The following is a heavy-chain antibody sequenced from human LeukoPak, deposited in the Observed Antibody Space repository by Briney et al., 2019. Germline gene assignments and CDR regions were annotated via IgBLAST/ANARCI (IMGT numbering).Heavy chain of an antibody. CDR2: IYPGDSDT. J-gene: IGHJ4*02. V-gene: IGHV5-51*01. D-gene: IGHD4-23*01. Sequence: GESLKISCKGSGYSFTSYWIGWVRQMPGKGLEWMGIIYPGDSDTRYSPSFQGQVTISADKSISTAYLQWSSLKASDAAMYYCARRPEAGGGGNEFDYWGQGTLVTVSS. CDR3: ARRPEAGGGGNEFDY. CDR1: GYSFTSYW.